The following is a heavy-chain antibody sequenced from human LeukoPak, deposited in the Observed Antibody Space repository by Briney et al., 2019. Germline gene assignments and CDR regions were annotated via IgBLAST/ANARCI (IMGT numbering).Heavy chain of an antibody. J-gene: IGHJ4*02. V-gene: IGHV4-34*01. D-gene: IGHD3-10*01. CDR3: ARLWYYGSGSPTLDY. Sequence: GSLRLSCAASGFTFSSYGMSWVRQPPGKGLEWIGEINHSGSTNYNPSLKSRVTMSVDTSKNQFSLRLSSVTAADTAVYHCARLWYYGSGSPTLDYWGQGTLVTVSS. CDR2: INHSGST. CDR1: GFTFSSYG.